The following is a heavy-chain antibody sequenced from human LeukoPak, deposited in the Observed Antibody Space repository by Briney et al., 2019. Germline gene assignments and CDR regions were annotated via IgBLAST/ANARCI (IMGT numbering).Heavy chain of an antibody. CDR2: ISVYNGNT. Sequence: ASLKVSCKASGYTFTNYGITWVRQAPGQGLEWMGWISVYNGNTIYTQKLQGRVTMTTDTSTSTVYMELRSLRSDDTAMYYCARVVSGSYYHLDYWGQGTLVTVSS. J-gene: IGHJ4*02. CDR3: ARVVSGSYYHLDY. D-gene: IGHD1-26*01. CDR1: GYTFTNYG. V-gene: IGHV1-18*01.